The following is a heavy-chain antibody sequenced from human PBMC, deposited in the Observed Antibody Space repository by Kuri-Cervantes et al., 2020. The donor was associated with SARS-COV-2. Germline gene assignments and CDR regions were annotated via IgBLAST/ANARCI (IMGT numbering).Heavy chain of an antibody. J-gene: IGHJ6*03. D-gene: IGHD4-11*01. Sequence: GSLRLSCAVYGGSFSGYYWSWIRQPPGKGLEWIGEINHSGSTNYDPSLKSRVTISVDTSKNQFSLKLSSVTAADTAVYYCAREGWDYSNFDYMDVWGKGTRVT. CDR3: AREGWDYSNFDYMDV. CDR2: INHSGST. V-gene: IGHV4-34*01. CDR1: GGSFSGYY.